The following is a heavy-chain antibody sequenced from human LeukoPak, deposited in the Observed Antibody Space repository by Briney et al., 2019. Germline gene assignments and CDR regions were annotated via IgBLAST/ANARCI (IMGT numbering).Heavy chain of an antibody. CDR3: AKDWAVAGTYYYYYMDV. D-gene: IGHD6-19*01. V-gene: IGHV3-30*18. CDR2: ISYDGSNK. J-gene: IGHJ6*03. Sequence: PGRSLRLSCAASGFTFSSYGMHWVRQAPGKGLEWVAVISYDGSNKYYADSVKGRFTISRDNSKNTLYLQMNSLRAEDTAVYYCAKDWAVAGTYYYYYMDVWGKGTTVTISS. CDR1: GFTFSSYG.